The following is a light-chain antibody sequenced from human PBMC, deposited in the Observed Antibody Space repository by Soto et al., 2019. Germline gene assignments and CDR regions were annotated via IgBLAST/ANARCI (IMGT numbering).Light chain of an antibody. CDR3: ATWDRSLRVGV. V-gene: IGLV1-51*01. J-gene: IGLJ2*01. CDR1: SSNIGNNY. Sequence: QSVLTQPPSVSAAPGQKVTISCSGSSSNIGNNYVFWYQQLPGTAPKLLIYDNDKRPAVIPDRFSGSKSGTSATLSITGLQTGDEADYYCATWDRSLRVGVFGGGTKLTVL. CDR2: DND.